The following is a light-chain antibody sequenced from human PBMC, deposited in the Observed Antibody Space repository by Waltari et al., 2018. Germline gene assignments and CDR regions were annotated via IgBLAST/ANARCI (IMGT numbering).Light chain of an antibody. Sequence: DIVMTQSPLSLPVTPGEPASISCRSSQSLLHSNGYNYLDWYLQKPGQSPQLLIYLGSNRASGVPDRFSGSGSGTEFTLTISRVEAEDVGVYYFMQALQTPRTFGPGTKVDIK. CDR2: LGS. V-gene: IGKV2-28*01. J-gene: IGKJ3*01. CDR3: MQALQTPRT. CDR1: QSLLHSNGYNY.